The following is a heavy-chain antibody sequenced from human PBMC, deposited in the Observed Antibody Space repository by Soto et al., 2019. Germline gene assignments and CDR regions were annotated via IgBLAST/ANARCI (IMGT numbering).Heavy chain of an antibody. CDR3: ARGSSGYCWGKWLRSTPPIDY. Sequence: GASVKVSCKASGYTFTSYYMHWVRQAPGQGLEWMGIINPSGGSTSYAQKFQGRVTMTRDTSTSTVYMELSSLRSEDTAVYYCARGSSGYCWGKWLRSTPPIDYWGQGTLVTVSS. CDR1: GYTFTSYY. J-gene: IGHJ4*02. V-gene: IGHV1-46*01. CDR2: INPSGGST. D-gene: IGHD3-22*01.